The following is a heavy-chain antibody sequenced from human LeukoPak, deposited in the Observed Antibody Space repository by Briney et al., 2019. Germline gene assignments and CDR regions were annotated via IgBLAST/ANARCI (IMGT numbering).Heavy chain of an antibody. Sequence: GESLKISCKGSGYSFTSYWIGWVRQMPGKGLEWMGIIYPGHSDTRYSPSFQGQVTISADKSISTAYLQWSSLKASDTAMYYCARRRYCSGGSCYWGWYFDYWGQGTLVTVSS. V-gene: IGHV5-51*01. D-gene: IGHD2-15*01. CDR2: IYPGHSDT. CDR3: ARRRYCSGGSCYWGWYFDY. CDR1: GYSFTSYW. J-gene: IGHJ4*02.